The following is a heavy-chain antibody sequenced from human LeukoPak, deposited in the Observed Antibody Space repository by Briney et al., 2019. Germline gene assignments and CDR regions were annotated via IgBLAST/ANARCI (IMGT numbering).Heavy chain of an antibody. CDR2: IYFHGSS. J-gene: IGHJ4*02. CDR1: GDSIASKSYY. CDR3: ARDHDRSGYFDY. D-gene: IGHD3-3*01. V-gene: IGHV4-31*03. Sequence: SETLSLTCNVSGDSIASKSYYWTWIRHRPGDGLEWIGYIYFHGSSYYNPSLKSRLDLSLDSSKNQFSLNLRSVTAADSAVYFCARDHDRSGYFDYWGQGVLVTVTS.